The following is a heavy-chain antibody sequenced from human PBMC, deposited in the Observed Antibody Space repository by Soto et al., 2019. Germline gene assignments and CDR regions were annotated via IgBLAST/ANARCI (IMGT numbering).Heavy chain of an antibody. V-gene: IGHV3-23*01. CDR1: GFTFSKYA. Sequence: PGGSLRLSCAASGFTFSKYALTWVRQAPGKGLEWVSVISGSGGSTYFADSVKGRFTISRDNSKNTMYLQMNSLRAEDTAVYYCARDGYSYGYLATNDYWGQGTLVTVSS. CDR3: ARDGYSYGYLATNDY. D-gene: IGHD5-18*01. J-gene: IGHJ4*02. CDR2: ISGSGGST.